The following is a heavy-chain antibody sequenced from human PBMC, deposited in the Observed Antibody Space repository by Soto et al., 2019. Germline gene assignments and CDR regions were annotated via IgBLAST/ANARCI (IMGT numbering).Heavy chain of an antibody. V-gene: IGHV4-59*08. CDR1: GGSISSYY. CDR3: AGRYGGTLGY. J-gene: IGHJ4*02. D-gene: IGHD4-17*01. Sequence: SETLSLTCTVSGGSISSYYWSWIRQPPGKGLEWIGYIYYSGSTNYNPSLKSRVTISVDTSKNQFSLKLSSVTAADTAVYYCAGRYGGTLGYCGQRTLVTVS. CDR2: IYYSGST.